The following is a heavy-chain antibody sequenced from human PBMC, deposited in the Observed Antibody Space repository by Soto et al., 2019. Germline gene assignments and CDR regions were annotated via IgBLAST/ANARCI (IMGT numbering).Heavy chain of an antibody. J-gene: IGHJ4*02. V-gene: IGHV4-39*01. CDR2: IYYSGST. CDR1: GGSISSSSYY. CDR3: ARHSTQSYYDFWSGYYSPLSFWSDY. Sequence: SETLSLTCTVSGGSISSSSYYWGWIRQPPGKGLEWIGSIYYSGSTYYNPSLKSRVTISVDTSKNQFSLKLSSVTAADTAVYYCARHSTQSYYDFWSGYYSPLSFWSDYWGQGTLVTVSS. D-gene: IGHD3-3*01.